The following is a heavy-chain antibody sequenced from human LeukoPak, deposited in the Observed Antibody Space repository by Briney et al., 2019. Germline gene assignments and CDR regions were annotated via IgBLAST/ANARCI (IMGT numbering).Heavy chain of an antibody. D-gene: IGHD6-13*01. V-gene: IGHV4-34*01. CDR1: GGSFSGYY. Sequence: SETLSLTCAVYGGSFSGYYWSWIRQPPGQGLEWIGEINHSGSTNHNPSLKSRVTISVDTSKNQFSLKLSSVTAADTAVYYCARGGLLYSLDYWGQGTLVTVSS. CDR2: INHSGST. CDR3: ARGGLLYSLDY. J-gene: IGHJ4*02.